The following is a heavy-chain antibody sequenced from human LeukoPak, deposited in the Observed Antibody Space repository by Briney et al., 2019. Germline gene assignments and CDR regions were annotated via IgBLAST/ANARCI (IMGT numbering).Heavy chain of an antibody. D-gene: IGHD3-3*01. CDR3: ARDLDDFWSGYPEYFQH. CDR2: ISGSGGST. J-gene: IGHJ1*01. Sequence: GGSLRLSCAASGFTFSSYAMSWVRQAPGKGLEWVSAISGSGGSTYYADSVKGRFTISRDNSKNTLYLQMNSLRAEDTAVYYCARDLDDFWSGYPEYFQHWGQGTLVTVSS. CDR1: GFTFSSYA. V-gene: IGHV3-23*01.